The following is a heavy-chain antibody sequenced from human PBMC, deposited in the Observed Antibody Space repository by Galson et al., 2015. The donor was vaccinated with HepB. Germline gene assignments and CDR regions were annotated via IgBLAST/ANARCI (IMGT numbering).Heavy chain of an antibody. CDR2: IWYDGSNK. D-gene: IGHD6-13*01. J-gene: IGHJ1*01. CDR3: AREHLGAAWAKQDYFQH. V-gene: IGHV3-33*01. Sequence: LRLSCAASGFTFSSYGMHWVRQAPGKGLEWVAVIWYDGSNKYYADSVKGRFTISRDNSKNTLYLQMNSLRAEDTAVYYCAREHLGAAWAKQDYFQHWGQGTLVTVSS. CDR1: GFTFSSYG.